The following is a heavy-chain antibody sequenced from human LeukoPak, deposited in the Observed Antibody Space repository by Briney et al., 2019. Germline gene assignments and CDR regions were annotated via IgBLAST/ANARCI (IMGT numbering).Heavy chain of an antibody. CDR2: INWNGGST. D-gene: IGHD3-22*01. Sequence: GGSLRLSCAASGFTFDDYGMTWVRQAPGKGLEWVSGINWNGGSTGYADSVKGRFTISRDNSKNTLYLQMNTLRAEDTAVYYCARRAGDYSHPYDYWGQGTLVTVSS. CDR1: GFTFDDYG. J-gene: IGHJ4*02. CDR3: ARRAGDYSHPYDY. V-gene: IGHV3-20*04.